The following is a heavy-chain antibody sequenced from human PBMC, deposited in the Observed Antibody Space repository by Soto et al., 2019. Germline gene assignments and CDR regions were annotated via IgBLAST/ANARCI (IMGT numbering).Heavy chain of an antibody. CDR1: GFTFSSYA. J-gene: IGHJ6*02. V-gene: IGHV3-23*01. Sequence: GGSLRLSCAASGFTFSSYAMSWVRQAPGKGLEWVSAISGSGGSTYYANSVKGRFTISRDNSKNTLYLQMNSLRAEDTAVYYYAGRKEGPNYDSGEVVYGLDDWGQGTTVTVSS. CDR3: AGRKEGPNYDSGEVVYGLDD. CDR2: ISGSGGST. D-gene: IGHD3-22*01.